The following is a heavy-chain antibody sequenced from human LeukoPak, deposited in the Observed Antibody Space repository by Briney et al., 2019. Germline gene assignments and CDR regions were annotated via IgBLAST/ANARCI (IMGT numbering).Heavy chain of an antibody. J-gene: IGHJ3*02. Sequence: PSETLSLTCTVSGGSISSSSYYWGWIRQPPGKGLEWIGSISYTGSTYYNPSLKSRATISVDTSKNQFSLKLSSVTAADTAVYYCARSPTFFGVPNAAFDIWGQGTMVTVSS. CDR2: ISYTGST. D-gene: IGHD3-3*01. CDR3: ARSPTFFGVPNAAFDI. CDR1: GGSISSSSYY. V-gene: IGHV4-39*01.